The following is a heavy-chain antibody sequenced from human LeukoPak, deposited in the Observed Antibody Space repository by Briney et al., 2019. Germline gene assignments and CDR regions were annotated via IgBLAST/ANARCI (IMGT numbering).Heavy chain of an antibody. Sequence: PGGSLRLSCAASGFTFSSYAMSWVRQAPGKGLEWVSAISGSGGSTYYADSVKGRFTISRDNSKNTLYLQMNSLRVEDTAVYYCAKGPNAYYDSSGYYWGQGTLVTVSS. V-gene: IGHV3-23*01. J-gene: IGHJ4*02. D-gene: IGHD3-22*01. CDR2: ISGSGGST. CDR3: AKGPNAYYDSSGYY. CDR1: GFTFSSYA.